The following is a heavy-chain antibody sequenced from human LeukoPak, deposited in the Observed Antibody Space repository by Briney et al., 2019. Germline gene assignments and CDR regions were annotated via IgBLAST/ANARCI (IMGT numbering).Heavy chain of an antibody. CDR3: ARDRVVVVPAAVTVYYGMDV. V-gene: IGHV1-69*13. Sequence: SVKVSCKASGGTFSSYAISWVRQAPGQGLEWMGGIIPIFGTANYAQKFQGRVTITADESTSTAYMELSSLRSEDTAVYYCARDRVVVVPAAVTVYYGMDVWGQGTTVTVSS. J-gene: IGHJ6*02. CDR2: IIPIFGTA. CDR1: GGTFSSYA. D-gene: IGHD2-2*01.